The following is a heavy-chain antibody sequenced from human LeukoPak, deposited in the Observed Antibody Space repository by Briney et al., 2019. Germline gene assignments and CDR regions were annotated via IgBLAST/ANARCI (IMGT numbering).Heavy chain of an antibody. D-gene: IGHD5-18*01. CDR1: GYTFTAYY. CDR3: ARAGGGYSSGWGAFDI. Sequence: SVKVSCKASGYTFTAYYIHWVRQAPGQGLEWMGWINPASGGTSYAQKFQGRVTMTSDTSISTAYMELSRLRSDDTAVYFCARAGGGYSSGWGAFDIWGQGTMVTVSS. J-gene: IGHJ3*02. CDR2: INPASGGT. V-gene: IGHV1-2*02.